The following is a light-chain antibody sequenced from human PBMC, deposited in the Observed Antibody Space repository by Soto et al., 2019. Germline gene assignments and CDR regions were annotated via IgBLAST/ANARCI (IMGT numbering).Light chain of an antibody. CDR2: AND. Sequence: QSVLTQPPSVSAAPGQRVTISCSGSSSNIGSNFVSWYRHIPGTAPKLLIYANDKRPSEIPDRFSGSKSGTSATLAITGLQTGDEVDYYCGTWDSILNAVIFGGGTKLTVL. V-gene: IGLV1-51*01. J-gene: IGLJ2*01. CDR1: SSNIGSNF. CDR3: GTWDSILNAVI.